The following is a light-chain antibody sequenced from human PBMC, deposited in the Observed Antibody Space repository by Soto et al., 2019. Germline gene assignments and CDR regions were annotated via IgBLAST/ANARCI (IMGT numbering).Light chain of an antibody. V-gene: IGLV2-23*03. Sequence: QSALTQRASVSGSPGQSITISCTGTSSDVGSYNIVSWYQQHPGKAPKLIIYEGSKRPSEISNRFSGSKSGNTASLTISGLQAEDEADYYCCSNELSDTFYVVFGGGTKLTVL. CDR1: SSDVGSYNI. CDR2: EGS. CDR3: CSNELSDTFYVV. J-gene: IGLJ2*01.